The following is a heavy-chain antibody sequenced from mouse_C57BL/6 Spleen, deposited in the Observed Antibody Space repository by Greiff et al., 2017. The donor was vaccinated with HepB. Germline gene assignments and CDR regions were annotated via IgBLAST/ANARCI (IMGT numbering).Heavy chain of an antibody. J-gene: IGHJ4*01. Sequence: EVKLVESGGGLVKPGGSLKLSCAASGFTFSDYGMHWVRQAPEKGLEWVAYISSGSSTIYYADTVKGRFTISRDNAKNTLFLQMTSLRSEDTAMYYCERKDYDVEAMDYWGQGTSVTVSS. CDR2: ISSGSSTI. CDR1: GFTFSDYG. CDR3: ERKDYDVEAMDY. V-gene: IGHV5-17*01. D-gene: IGHD2-4*01.